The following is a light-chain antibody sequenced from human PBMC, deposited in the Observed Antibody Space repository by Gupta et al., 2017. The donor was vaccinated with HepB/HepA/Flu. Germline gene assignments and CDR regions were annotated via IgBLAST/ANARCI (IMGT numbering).Light chain of an antibody. CDR1: SSDVGGYNY. CDR2: DVS. V-gene: IGLV2-14*03. Sequence: QSALTPPAPVAASPGQPITIPCTGTSSDVGGYNYVPWYHQHPGKAPKLMIYDVSNRHSGGANRFSGSKSGNTASLTISGLQAEDEADYYCSAYTSSSTRKGVVGGGTKLTVL. CDR3: SAYTSSSTRKGV. J-gene: IGLJ2*01.